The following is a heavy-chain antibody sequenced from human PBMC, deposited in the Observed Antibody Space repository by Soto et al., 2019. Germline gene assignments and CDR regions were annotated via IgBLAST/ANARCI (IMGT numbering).Heavy chain of an antibody. CDR2: IDWDDDK. CDR1: GFSLSTRGMR. D-gene: IGHD6-13*01. CDR3: ARLRSRSAHLAF. J-gene: IGHJ4*02. V-gene: IGHV2-70*04. Sequence: RVNNTQTLTLTCTFSGFSLSTRGMRVDWIRQPPGKALEWLARIDWDDDKFYSTSLKTRLTISKATSKTQVVLTMTNMDPVDTGTYYCARLRSRSAHLAFCGQGSLGTVSA.